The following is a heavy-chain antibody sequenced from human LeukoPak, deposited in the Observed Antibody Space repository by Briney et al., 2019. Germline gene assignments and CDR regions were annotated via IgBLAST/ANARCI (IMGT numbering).Heavy chain of an antibody. CDR2: IYSGGST. V-gene: IGHV3-53*01. Sequence: GGSLRLSCAASGFTVSSNYMSWVRQAPGKGLEWVSVIYSGGSTYYADSVKSRFTISRDNSKNTLYLQMNSLRAEDTAVYYCATYGGNSPDWYFDLWGRGTLVTVSS. D-gene: IGHD4-23*01. CDR3: ATYGGNSPDWYFDL. J-gene: IGHJ2*01. CDR1: GFTVSSNY.